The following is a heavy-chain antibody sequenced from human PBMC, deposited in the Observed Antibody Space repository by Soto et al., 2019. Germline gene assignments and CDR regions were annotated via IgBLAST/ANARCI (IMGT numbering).Heavy chain of an antibody. J-gene: IGHJ4*02. CDR1: GGSISSGGYY. CDR2: IDYSGST. V-gene: IGHV4-31*03. CDR3: ARDWGRDGCFDY. Sequence: QVQLQESGPGLVKPSQTLSLICTVSGGSISSGGYYWSWIRQHPGKGLEWIGYIDYSGSTSYNPSLKSRVTISVDTSKNQFSQKLTSVTAADTAVYYCARDWGRDGCFDYWGQGTLVTVSS. D-gene: IGHD3-16*01.